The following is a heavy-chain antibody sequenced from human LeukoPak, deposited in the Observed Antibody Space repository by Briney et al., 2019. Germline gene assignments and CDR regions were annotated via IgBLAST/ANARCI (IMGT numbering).Heavy chain of an antibody. CDR1: GGSISSSSFS. D-gene: IGHD6-19*01. Sequence: SETLSLTCTVSGGSISSSSFSWAWIRQPPGKGLEWIGNIFYGGSTYYNPSLKSRISISIDMSKNQFSLKLSSVTAADTAVYYCARLAVGYFDYWGQGTLVTVSS. J-gene: IGHJ4*02. V-gene: IGHV4-39*01. CDR2: IFYGGST. CDR3: ARLAVGYFDY.